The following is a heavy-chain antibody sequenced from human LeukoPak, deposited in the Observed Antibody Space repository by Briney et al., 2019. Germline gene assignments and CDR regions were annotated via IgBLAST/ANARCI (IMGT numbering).Heavy chain of an antibody. J-gene: IGHJ5*01. CDR1: GFTFTTYW. V-gene: IGHV3-7*01. Sequence: PGGSLRLSCAASGFTFTTYWMSWVRQAPGKGLEWVANINQDGSEKYFVDSVKGRFTISRDNAKNSLYLQMSSLRVEDTAVYYCTRDPRHFDSCGQGTLVTVSS. CDR2: INQDGSEK. CDR3: TRDPRHFDS. D-gene: IGHD6-6*01.